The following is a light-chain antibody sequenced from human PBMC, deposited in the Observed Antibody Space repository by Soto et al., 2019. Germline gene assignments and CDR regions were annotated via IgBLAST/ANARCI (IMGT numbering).Light chain of an antibody. CDR3: PQSAELPYT. CDR2: GAS. V-gene: IGKV3-20*01. CDR1: QTLTTRF. Sequence: EIVLTQSPGTLSLSPGERATLSCMASQTLTTRFLAWYQQKPGQAPRLLIYGASSRATGIPDRFSGSGSGTEYTLTISRLEPADFAVYSCPQSAELPYTFGQGTTREIK. J-gene: IGKJ2*01.